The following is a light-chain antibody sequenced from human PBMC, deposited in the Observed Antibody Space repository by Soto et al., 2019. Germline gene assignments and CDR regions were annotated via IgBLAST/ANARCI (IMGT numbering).Light chain of an antibody. Sequence: EIVLTQSPATLSLSPGERATLSCRASQTVNNYLAWYQQKPGQAPRLLIYDASNRATGIHAMFSGSGSGTDFTLTISSLEPEYFAFYFWLQRRNSWTFGQGTKVDMK. V-gene: IGKV3-11*01. CDR2: DAS. CDR1: QTVNNY. J-gene: IGKJ1*01. CDR3: LQRRNSWT.